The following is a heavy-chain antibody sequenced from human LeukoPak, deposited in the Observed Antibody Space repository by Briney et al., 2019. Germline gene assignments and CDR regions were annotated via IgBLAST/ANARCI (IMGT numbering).Heavy chain of an antibody. J-gene: IGHJ4*02. CDR3: ARRAPGFSSGWLDY. CDR2: ISSNGIST. V-gene: IGHV3-64*01. D-gene: IGHD6-19*01. Sequence: PGGSLRLSCAASGFTFSSYAMHWVRQAPGKGLEYVSAISSNGISTFHANSVKGRFIVSRDNSKNTLYLQMGSLRAEDLAVYYCARRAPGFSSGWLDYWGQGTLVTVSS. CDR1: GFTFSSYA.